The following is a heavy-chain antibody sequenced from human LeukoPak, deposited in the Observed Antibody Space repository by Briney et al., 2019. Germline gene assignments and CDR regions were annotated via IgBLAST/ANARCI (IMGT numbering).Heavy chain of an antibody. D-gene: IGHD1-26*01. J-gene: IGHJ3*02. CDR3: ARSYSGAFDI. Sequence: ASVKVSCKASGYTFTTYAIHWVRQAPGQRLEWMGWTNAGNGNTKYSQNFQGRVTITRDTSASTVYMDLSSLRSEDTAMYYCARSYSGAFDIWGQGTMVTVSS. CDR2: TNAGNGNT. CDR1: GYTFTTYA. V-gene: IGHV1-3*01.